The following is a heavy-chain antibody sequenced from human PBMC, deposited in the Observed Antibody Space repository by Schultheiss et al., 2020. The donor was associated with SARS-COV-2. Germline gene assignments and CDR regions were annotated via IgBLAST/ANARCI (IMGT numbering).Heavy chain of an antibody. CDR1: GGSISSGYY. V-gene: IGHV4-38-2*02. CDR3: ARGKEMATRRLKYNWFDP. D-gene: IGHD5-24*01. CDR2: IYHSGST. Sequence: SETLSLTCTVTGGSISSGYYWGWIRQPPGKGLEWIGSIYHSGSTYYNPSLKSRVTISVDTSKNQFSLKLSSVTAADTAVYYCARGKEMATRRLKYNWFDPWGQGTLVTVSS. J-gene: IGHJ5*02.